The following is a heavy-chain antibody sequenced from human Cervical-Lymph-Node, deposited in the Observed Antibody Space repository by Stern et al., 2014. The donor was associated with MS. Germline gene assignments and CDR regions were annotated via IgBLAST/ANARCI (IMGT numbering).Heavy chain of an antibody. CDR1: GYTFNSYG. D-gene: IGHD3-22*01. CDR3: ARDLYYYDSSGYPGDY. CDR2: ISASNGNT. Sequence: QVQLVQSGAEVKKPGASVKVSCKASGYTFNSYGISWVRQAPGQGLEWMGWISASNGNTNYAQKLQGRVTMTTDTSTSTAYMELRSLRSDDTAVYYCARDLYYYDSSGYPGDYWGQGTLVTVSS. V-gene: IGHV1-18*01. J-gene: IGHJ4*02.